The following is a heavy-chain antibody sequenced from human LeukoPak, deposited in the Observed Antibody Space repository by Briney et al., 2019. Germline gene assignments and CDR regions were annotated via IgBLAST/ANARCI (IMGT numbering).Heavy chain of an antibody. Sequence: GGSLRLSCAASGFTVSSNYMSWVRQAPGKGLEWVSVIYSGGSTYYSDSVKGRFTISRDNSKNTPYLQINSLRAEDTAVYYCARGVSPRGPPPYYYDSSGYYYLYSWGQGTLVTVSS. V-gene: IGHV3-66*01. J-gene: IGHJ5*02. CDR2: IYSGGST. D-gene: IGHD3-22*01. CDR1: GFTVSSNY. CDR3: ARGVSPRGPPPYYYDSSGYYYLYS.